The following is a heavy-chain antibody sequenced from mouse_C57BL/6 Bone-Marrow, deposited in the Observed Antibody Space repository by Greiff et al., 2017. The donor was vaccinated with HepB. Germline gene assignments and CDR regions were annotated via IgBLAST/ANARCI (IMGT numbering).Heavy chain of an antibody. V-gene: IGHV1-54*01. CDR2: INPGSGGT. CDR1: GYAFTNYL. J-gene: IGHJ2*01. D-gene: IGHD2-2*01. Sequence: VQLVESGAELVRPGTSVKVSCKASGYAFTNYLIEWVKQRPGQGLEWIGVINPGSGGTNYNEKFKGKATLTADKSSSTAYMQLSSLTSEDSAVYFCLWLRQGVDYWGQGTTLTVSS. CDR3: LWLRQGVDY.